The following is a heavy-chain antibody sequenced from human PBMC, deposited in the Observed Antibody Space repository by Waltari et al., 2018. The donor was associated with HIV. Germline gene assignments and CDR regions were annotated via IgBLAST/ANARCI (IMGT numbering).Heavy chain of an antibody. D-gene: IGHD7-27*01. CDR1: GFTVGREG. CDR3: ANPNAEDY. V-gene: IGHV3-23*01. CDR2: ISGSGGST. J-gene: IGHJ4*02. Sequence: EVQGLESGGCLVQPGGSLRLSCGDSGFTVGREGRGGGRQAPGKGLEWVAAISGSGGSTYYSDSVKGRFTISRDNSKNTLYLQMNSLRAEDTAVYYCANPNAEDYWGQGTLVTVSS.